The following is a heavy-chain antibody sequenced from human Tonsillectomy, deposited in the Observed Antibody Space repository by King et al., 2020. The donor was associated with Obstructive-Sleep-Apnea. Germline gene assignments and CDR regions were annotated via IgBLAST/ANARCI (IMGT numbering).Heavy chain of an antibody. D-gene: IGHD3-22*01. CDR2: IIPIFGTA. CDR1: GGTFSSYA. CDR3: ARDRYYDSSGYPTFDY. Sequence: VQLVESGAEVKKPGSSVKVSCKASGGTFSSYAISWVRQAPGQGLEWMGGIIPIFGTANYAQKFQGRVTITADESTSTAYMELSSLRSDDTAVYYCARDRYYDSSGYPTFDYWGQGTLVTVSS. J-gene: IGHJ4*02. V-gene: IGHV1-69*01.